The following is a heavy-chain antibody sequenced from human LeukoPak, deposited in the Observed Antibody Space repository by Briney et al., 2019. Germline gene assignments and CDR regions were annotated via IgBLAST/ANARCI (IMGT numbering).Heavy chain of an antibody. V-gene: IGHV4-34*01. CDR3: ASGRGIAAAGKVSGWFDP. CDR2: INHSGST. D-gene: IGHD6-13*01. J-gene: IGHJ5*02. CDR1: GGSFCGCY. Sequence: PSETLSLTCAVYGGSFCGCYWRWICQTPGKGLEWIGEINHSGSTNYNPSLKSRVTISVDTSKNQFSLKLSSVTAADTAVYYCASGRGIAAAGKVSGWFDPWGQGTLVTVSS.